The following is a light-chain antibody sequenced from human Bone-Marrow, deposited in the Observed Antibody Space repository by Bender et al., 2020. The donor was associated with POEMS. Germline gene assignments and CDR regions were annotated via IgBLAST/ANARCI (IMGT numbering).Light chain of an antibody. Sequence: QSVLTQPPSASGTPGQRVTISCSGSSSNIGTNPVNWYQQLPGTAPKLLIYINNQRPSGVPDRFSGSSSGDTATLTISGTQAMDEADYYCQAWDTTHVVFGGGTKVTVL. CDR2: INN. V-gene: IGLV1-44*01. CDR1: SSNIGTNP. J-gene: IGLJ2*01. CDR3: QAWDTTHVV.